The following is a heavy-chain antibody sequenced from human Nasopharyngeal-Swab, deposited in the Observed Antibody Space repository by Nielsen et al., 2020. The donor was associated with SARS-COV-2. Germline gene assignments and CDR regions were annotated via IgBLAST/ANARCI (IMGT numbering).Heavy chain of an antibody. D-gene: IGHD2-2*01. CDR2: IYYSGST. CDR3: ARGTPYCSSTSCYSWFDP. V-gene: IGHV4-59*13. J-gene: IGHJ5*02. Sequence: SETLSLTCTVSGGSISSYYWSWIRQPPGKGLEWIGYIYYSGSTNYNPSLKSRVTISVDTSKNQFSLKLSSVTAADTAVCYCARGTPYCSSTSCYSWFDPWGQGTLVTVSS. CDR1: GGSISSYY.